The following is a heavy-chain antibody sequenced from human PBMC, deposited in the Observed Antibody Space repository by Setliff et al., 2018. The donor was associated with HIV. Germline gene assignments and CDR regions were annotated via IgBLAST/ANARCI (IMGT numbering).Heavy chain of an antibody. J-gene: IGHJ2*01. V-gene: IGHV4-4*07. CDR2: IYATGST. D-gene: IGHD3-16*01. CDR1: DGSVSNQY. CDR3: ARGTSAASYWHFDL. Sequence: SETLSLTCIVSDGSVSNQYWSWIRQTAGKGLEWIGRIYATGSTNYNPSLKSRVTMSVDTSKNQFFLTLNSLTAADTAIYYCARGTSAASYWHFDLWGRGIMVT.